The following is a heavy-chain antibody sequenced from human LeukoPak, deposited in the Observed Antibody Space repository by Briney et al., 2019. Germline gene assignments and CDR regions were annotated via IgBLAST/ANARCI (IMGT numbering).Heavy chain of an antibody. CDR3: AREGGYSYGYKSAFDI. D-gene: IGHD5-18*01. Sequence: PSETLSLTCAVYGGSFSGYYWSWIRLPPGKGLEWIGEINHSGSTNYNPSLKSRVTISVDTSKNQFSLKLSSVTAADTAVYYCAREGGYSYGYKSAFDIWGQGTMVTVSS. V-gene: IGHV4-34*01. J-gene: IGHJ3*02. CDR2: INHSGST. CDR1: GGSFSGYY.